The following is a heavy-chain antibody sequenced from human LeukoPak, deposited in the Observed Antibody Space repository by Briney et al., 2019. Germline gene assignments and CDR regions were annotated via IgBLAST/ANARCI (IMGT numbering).Heavy chain of an antibody. Sequence: GGSLRLPCAASGFTVSSNYMSWVRQAPGKGLEWVSVIYSGGSTYYADSVKGRFTISRHNSKNTLYLQMNSLRAEDTAVYYCARALGYCSGGSCSNWFDPWGQGTLVTVSS. D-gene: IGHD2-15*01. CDR1: GFTVSSNY. J-gene: IGHJ5*02. CDR3: ARALGYCSGGSCSNWFDP. CDR2: IYSGGST. V-gene: IGHV3-53*04.